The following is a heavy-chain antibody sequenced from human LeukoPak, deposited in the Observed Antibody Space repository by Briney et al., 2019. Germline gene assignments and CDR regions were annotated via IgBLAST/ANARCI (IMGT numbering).Heavy chain of an antibody. V-gene: IGHV1-2*02. Sequence: ASVKVSCKASGYTFTGYYMHWVRQAPGQGLEWMGWINANSGGTNYAQKFQGRVTMTRDTSVSTAYMELSRLRSDDTAVYYCARNGYYDSYFEYWGQGILVTVSS. CDR2: INANSGGT. CDR1: GYTFTGYY. D-gene: IGHD3-22*01. J-gene: IGHJ4*02. CDR3: ARNGYYDSYFEY.